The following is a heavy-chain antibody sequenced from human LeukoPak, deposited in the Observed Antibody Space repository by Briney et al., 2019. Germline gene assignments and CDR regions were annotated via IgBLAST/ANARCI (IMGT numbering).Heavy chain of an antibody. CDR3: ARGLGFLIGSIWYPDAFDI. J-gene: IGHJ3*02. D-gene: IGHD6-13*01. V-gene: IGHV4-59*08. CDR1: GGSISSYY. CDR2: IYYSGST. Sequence: PSETLSLTCTVSGGSISSYYWSWIRQPPGKGLEWIGYIYYSGSTNYNPSLESRVTISVDTSKNQFSLKLSSVAAEDTAVYYCARGLGFLIGSIWYPDAFDIWGQGTMVTVSS.